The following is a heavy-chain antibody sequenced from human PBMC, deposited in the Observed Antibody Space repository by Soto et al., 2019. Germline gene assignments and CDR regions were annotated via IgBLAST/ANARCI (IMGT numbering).Heavy chain of an antibody. CDR3: VRGATHRTWFDA. CDR1: GFTFSTYI. CDR2: ISGSSGTI. D-gene: IGHD1-26*01. J-gene: IGHJ5*02. V-gene: IGHV3-48*02. Sequence: EVQLVESGGGLVQPGGSLRLSCAASGFTFSTYIMNCVRQAPGKGLEWVSDISGSSGTIYYADSVKGRFTISRDNAKNSLYLQMNSLRDEDTAVYYCVRGATHRTWFDAWGQGTPVTVSS.